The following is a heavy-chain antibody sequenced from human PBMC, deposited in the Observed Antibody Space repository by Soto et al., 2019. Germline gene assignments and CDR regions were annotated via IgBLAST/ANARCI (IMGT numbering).Heavy chain of an antibody. J-gene: IGHJ4*02. D-gene: IGHD3-22*01. CDR3: ARVHYYDSSGYSH. Sequence: EVQLVESGGGLVKPGGSLRLSCAASGFTFSWYNMNWVRQAPGKGLEWVSSISSSSSYIYYADSVKGRFTISRDNAKNSLYLQMNSLRAEDTAVYHCARVHYYDSSGYSHWGQGTLVTVSS. CDR1: GFTFSWYN. CDR2: ISSSSSYI. V-gene: IGHV3-21*01.